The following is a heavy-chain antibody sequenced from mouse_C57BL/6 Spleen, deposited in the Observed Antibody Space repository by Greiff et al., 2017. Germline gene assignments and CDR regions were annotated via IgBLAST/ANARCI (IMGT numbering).Heavy chain of an antibody. CDR3: ARPGGDYRAWFAY. Sequence: QVQLQQPGAELVRPGSSVKLSCKASGYTFTSYWMHWVKQRPIQGLEWIGNIDPSDSETHYNQKFKDKATLTVDKSSSTAYMQLSSLTSEDSAVYYCARPGGDYRAWFAYWGQGTLVTVSA. D-gene: IGHD2-4*01. J-gene: IGHJ3*01. CDR2: IDPSDSET. CDR1: GYTFTSYW. V-gene: IGHV1-52*01.